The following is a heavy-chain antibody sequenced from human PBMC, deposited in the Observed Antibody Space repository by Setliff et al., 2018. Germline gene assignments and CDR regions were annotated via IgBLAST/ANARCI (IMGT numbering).Heavy chain of an antibody. V-gene: IGHV1-18*01. Sequence: ASVKVSCKASGYTFTSYDINWVRQATGQGLEWMGWMNPNSGNTNYVQKLQGRVTMTTDTSTSTAYMELRSLRSDDTAVYYCARDYGASDGFDIWGQGTMVTVSS. D-gene: IGHD4-17*01. CDR2: MNPNSGNT. CDR3: ARDYGASDGFDI. J-gene: IGHJ3*02. CDR1: GYTFTSYD.